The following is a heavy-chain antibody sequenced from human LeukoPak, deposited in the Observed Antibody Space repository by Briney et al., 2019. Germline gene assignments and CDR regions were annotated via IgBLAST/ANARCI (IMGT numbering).Heavy chain of an antibody. CDR2: IYYTGIT. Sequence: SETLSLTCTVSGGSISSYYWSWIRQPPGKGLELIGYIYYTGITNYNPSLKSRVTISVDTSKTQFSLKLSSVTSADTAVYHCARAWYAKFDYWGQGTLVAVSS. CDR1: GGSISSYY. J-gene: IGHJ4*02. D-gene: IGHD6-13*01. V-gene: IGHV4-59*01. CDR3: ARAWYAKFDY.